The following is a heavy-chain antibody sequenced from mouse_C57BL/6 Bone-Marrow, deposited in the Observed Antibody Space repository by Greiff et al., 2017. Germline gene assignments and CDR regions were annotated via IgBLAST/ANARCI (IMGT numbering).Heavy chain of an antibody. CDR3: TWDYGSSLDY. CDR1: GFNIKDDY. J-gene: IGHJ2*01. V-gene: IGHV14-4*01. CDR2: IDPENGDT. D-gene: IGHD1-1*01. Sequence: VQLQQSGAELVRPGASVKLSCTASGFNIKDDYMHWVKQRPEQGLEWIGWIDPENGDTEYASKFQGKATITADTSSNTAYLQLSSLTSEDTAVDYCTWDYGSSLDYWGQGTTLTVSS.